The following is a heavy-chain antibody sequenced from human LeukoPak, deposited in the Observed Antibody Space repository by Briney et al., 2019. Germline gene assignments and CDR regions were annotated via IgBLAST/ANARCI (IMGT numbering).Heavy chain of an antibody. V-gene: IGHV4-59*11. CDR2: IYYSGST. Sequence: PSETLSLTCTVSGGSISSHYWSWIRQPPGKGLEWIGYIYYSGSTNYNPSLKSRVTISVDTSKNQFSLKLSSVTAADTAVYYCARWISKKSTVTTPGKFDPWGQGTLVTVSS. D-gene: IGHD4-11*01. CDR3: ARWISKKSTVTTPGKFDP. J-gene: IGHJ5*02. CDR1: GGSISSHY.